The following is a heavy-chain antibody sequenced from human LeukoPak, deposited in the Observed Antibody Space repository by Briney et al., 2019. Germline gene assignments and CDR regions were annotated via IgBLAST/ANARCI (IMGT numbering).Heavy chain of an antibody. CDR1: GGSISGYY. Sequence: SETLSLTCTVSGGSISGYYWTWIRQPPGKGLEWIGCIYSSGSTSYKPSLKCRIAISVDTSKNQFSLNLSSVTAADTALYYCARHYDNHGYYYAHFDYWGQGTLVTVSS. V-gene: IGHV4-59*01. J-gene: IGHJ4*02. CDR3: ARHYDNHGYYYAHFDY. CDR2: IYSSGST. D-gene: IGHD3-22*01.